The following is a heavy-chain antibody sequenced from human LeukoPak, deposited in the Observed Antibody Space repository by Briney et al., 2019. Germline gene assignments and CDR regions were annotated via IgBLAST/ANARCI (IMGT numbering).Heavy chain of an antibody. CDR3: ARVRPEFDP. Sequence: GGSLRLSCAASGFTFSSYAMHWVRQAPGKGLEWVAVISYDGSDKYYADSVKGRFTISRANSKNTPYLQMNSLRAEDTAVYYCARVRPEFDPWGQGTLVTVSS. J-gene: IGHJ5*02. V-gene: IGHV3-30-3*01. CDR2: ISYDGSDK. CDR1: GFTFSSYA.